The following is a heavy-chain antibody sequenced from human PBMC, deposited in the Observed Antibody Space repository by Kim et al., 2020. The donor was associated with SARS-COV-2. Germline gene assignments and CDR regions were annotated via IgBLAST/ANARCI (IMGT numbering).Heavy chain of an antibody. CDR3: IRDHPSLDV. V-gene: IGHV3-43*02. Sequence: GGSLRLSCAASGFTFSNYGMHWVRQAPGKGLEWVSMINSDGTRTDYADSVRGRFTISRDNRKNSLYLQMNSLRSEDTGIYYCIRDHPSLDVWGQGTTVTVSS. CDR1: GFTFSNYG. J-gene: IGHJ6*02. CDR2: INSDGTRT.